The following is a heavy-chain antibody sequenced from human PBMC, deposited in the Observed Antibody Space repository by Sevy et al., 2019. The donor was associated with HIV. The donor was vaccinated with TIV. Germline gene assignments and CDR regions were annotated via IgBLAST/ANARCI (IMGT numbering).Heavy chain of an antibody. CDR3: ARRDGGYNYGFDY. V-gene: IGHV4-59*13. CDR1: GGSISSYY. CDR2: IYYSGST. Sequence: SETLSLTCTVSGGSISSYYWSWIRQPPGKGLEWIGYIYYSGSTNYNPSLKSRVTISVDTSKNQFSLKLSSVTAADTXVYXXARRDGGYNYGFDYWGQGTLVTVSS. J-gene: IGHJ4*02. D-gene: IGHD5-18*01.